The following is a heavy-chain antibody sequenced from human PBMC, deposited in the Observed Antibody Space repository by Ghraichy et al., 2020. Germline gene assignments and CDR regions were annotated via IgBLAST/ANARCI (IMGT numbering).Heavy chain of an antibody. D-gene: IGHD2-21*01. CDR2: ISGSGGST. J-gene: IGHJ4*02. Sequence: GGSLRLSCAASGFTFSSYAMNWVRQTPGKGLEWVSAISGSGGSTYYADSVKGRFTISGDNSKNTLYLQMNSLRAEDTAIYYYAKIPSHSPAYWQGVDYWGQGTLVTVSS. CDR1: GFTFSSYA. CDR3: AKIPSHSPAYWQGVDY. V-gene: IGHV3-23*01.